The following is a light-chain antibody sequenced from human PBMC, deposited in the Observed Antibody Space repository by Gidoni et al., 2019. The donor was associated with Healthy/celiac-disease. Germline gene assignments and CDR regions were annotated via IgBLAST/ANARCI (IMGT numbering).Light chain of an antibody. J-gene: IGLJ3*02. V-gene: IGLV1-40*01. CDR1: SSNIGAGYD. CDR2: GNS. CDR3: QSYDSSLSGSRV. Sequence: QSVLTQPPSVSVAPGQRVTLSCTGSSSNIGAGYDVNWYQKRPGTAPKLLIYGNSNRPSGVPDRFSGSKSGTSASLAITGLQAEDEADYYCQSYDSSLSGSRVFGGGTKLTVL.